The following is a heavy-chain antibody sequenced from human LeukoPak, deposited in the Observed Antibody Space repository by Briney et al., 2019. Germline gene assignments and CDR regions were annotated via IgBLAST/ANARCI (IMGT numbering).Heavy chain of an antibody. CDR2: IIPIFGTA. CDR1: GGTFSSYA. CDR3: ARDKAAAGTNWFDP. Sequence: SVKVSCKASGGTFSSYAISWVRQAPGQGLEWMRGIIPIFGTANYAQKFQGRVTITTDESTSTAYMELSSLRSEDTAVYYCARDKAAAGTNWFDPWGQGTLVTVSS. J-gene: IGHJ5*02. V-gene: IGHV1-69*05. D-gene: IGHD6-13*01.